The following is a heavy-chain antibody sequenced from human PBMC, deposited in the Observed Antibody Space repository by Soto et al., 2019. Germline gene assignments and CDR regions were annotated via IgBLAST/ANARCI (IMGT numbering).Heavy chain of an antibody. CDR2: IYWDDDK. D-gene: IGHD5-18*01. V-gene: IGHV2-5*02. J-gene: IGHJ4*02. CDR3: AHRGYSYGIDY. CDR1: GFSLSTSGVG. Sequence: QITLKESGPTLVKPTQTLTLTCTFSGFSLSTSGVGVGWIRQPPGKALEWLALIYWDDDKRYSPSLKSRLTITKDTSKKQVVLTMTNTDPVDTATYYCAHRGYSYGIDYWGQGTLVTVSS.